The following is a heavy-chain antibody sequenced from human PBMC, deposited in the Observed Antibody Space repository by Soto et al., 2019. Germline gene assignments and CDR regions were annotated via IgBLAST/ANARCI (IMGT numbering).Heavy chain of an antibody. V-gene: IGHV3-30*14. CDR3: ARGGDIADRPEGDYYKHMDV. CDR1: EFPFRNEA. CDR2: ISFDEANK. J-gene: IGHJ6*02. Sequence: QVQLVESGGGVVEPAKSIRLACAASEFPFRNEAIHWVRQAPGKGLEWVGVISFDEANKFYADYVEGRFTISRDNSKNTLYLEMNSLRPEDTAMYYCARGGDIADRPEGDYYKHMDVWGQWTTVSVSS. D-gene: IGHD6-6*01.